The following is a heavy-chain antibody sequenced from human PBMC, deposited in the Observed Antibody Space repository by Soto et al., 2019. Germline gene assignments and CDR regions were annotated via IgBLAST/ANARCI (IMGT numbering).Heavy chain of an antibody. Sequence: EVQLVESGGGLVKPGGSLRLSCAASGFTFSNAWMSWVRQAPGKGLEWVGRIKSKTDGGTTDYAAPVKGRFTISRDDSKNTLYLQMNSLKTEDTAVYYCTTDWIAVAGIEYFQHWGQGTLVTVSS. D-gene: IGHD6-19*01. J-gene: IGHJ1*01. V-gene: IGHV3-15*01. CDR1: GFTFSNAW. CDR3: TTDWIAVAGIEYFQH. CDR2: IKSKTDGGTT.